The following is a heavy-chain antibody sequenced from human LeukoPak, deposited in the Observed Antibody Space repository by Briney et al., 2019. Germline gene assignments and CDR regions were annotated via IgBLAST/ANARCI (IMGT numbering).Heavy chain of an antibody. CDR2: IYYSGST. D-gene: IGHD3-10*01. J-gene: IGHJ4*02. V-gene: IGHV4-59*01. CDR3: ARESGYYYGSGSYAKGFDY. CDR1: GGSISSYY. Sequence: SETLSLTCTVSGGSISSYYWSWIRQPPGKGLEWIGYIYYSGSTNYNPSLKSRVTISVDTSKNQFSLKLSSVTAADTAVYYCARESGYYYGSGSYAKGFDYWGQGTLVTVSS.